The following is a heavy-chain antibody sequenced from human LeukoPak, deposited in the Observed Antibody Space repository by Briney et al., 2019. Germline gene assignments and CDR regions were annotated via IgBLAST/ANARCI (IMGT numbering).Heavy chain of an antibody. CDR2: IYTSGST. J-gene: IGHJ4*02. CDR1: GGSISSGSYY. Sequence: TSESLSLTCTVSGGSISSGSYYWSWIRQPAGKGLEWIGRIYTSGSTNYNPSLRSRVTISVDTSKNQFSLKLSSVTAADTAVYYCARDLGPPTAMVDYWGQGTLVTVSS. CDR3: ARDLGPPTAMVDY. D-gene: IGHD5-18*01. V-gene: IGHV4-61*02.